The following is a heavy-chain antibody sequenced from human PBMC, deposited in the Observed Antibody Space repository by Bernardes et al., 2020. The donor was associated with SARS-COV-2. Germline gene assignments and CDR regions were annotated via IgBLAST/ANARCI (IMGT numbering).Heavy chain of an antibody. D-gene: IGHD4-17*01. V-gene: IGHV3-33*08. Sequence: GGSLRLSCAASGFTFSSYGMHWVRQAPGKGLEWVAVIWYDGSNKYYADSVKGRFTISRDNSKNTLYLQMNSLRAEDTAVYYCARDLSPGDPSDYWGQGTLVTVSP. CDR3: ARDLSPGDPSDY. J-gene: IGHJ4*02. CDR2: IWYDGSNK. CDR1: GFTFSSYG.